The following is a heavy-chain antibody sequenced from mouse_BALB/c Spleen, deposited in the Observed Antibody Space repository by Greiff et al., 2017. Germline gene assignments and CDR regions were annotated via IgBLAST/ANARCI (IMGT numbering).Heavy chain of an antibody. Sequence: EVQVVESGGGLVQPGGSRKLSCAASGFTFSSFGMHWVRQAPEKGLEWVAYISSGSSTIYYADTVKGRFTISRDNPKNTLFLQMTSLRSEDTAMYYCARDGYEGAMDYWGQGTSVTVSS. D-gene: IGHD2-2*01. CDR2: ISSGSSTI. V-gene: IGHV5-17*02. J-gene: IGHJ4*01. CDR3: ARDGYEGAMDY. CDR1: GFTFSSFG.